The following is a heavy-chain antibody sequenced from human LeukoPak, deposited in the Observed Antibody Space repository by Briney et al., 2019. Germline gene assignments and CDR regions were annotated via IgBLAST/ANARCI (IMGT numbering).Heavy chain of an antibody. D-gene: IGHD3-22*01. CDR2: ISGSDGST. Sequence: TGGSLRLSCAASGFTFSSYAMSWVRQAPGKGLEWVSSISGSDGSTYYADSVKGRFTISRDNAKNSVYLQMNSLRAEDTAVYYCARDSLDSSGFYPTDYWGQGTLVTVSS. V-gene: IGHV3-23*01. J-gene: IGHJ4*02. CDR3: ARDSLDSSGFYPTDY. CDR1: GFTFSSYA.